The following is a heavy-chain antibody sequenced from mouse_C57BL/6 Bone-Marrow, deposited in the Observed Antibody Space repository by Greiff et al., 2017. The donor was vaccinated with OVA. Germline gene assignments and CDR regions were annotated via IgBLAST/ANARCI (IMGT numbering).Heavy chain of an antibody. V-gene: IGHV5-6*02. CDR2: ISSGGSYT. Sequence: EVKLVESGGDLVKPGGSLKLSCAASGFTFSSYGMSWVRQTPDKRLEWVATISSGGSYTYYPDSVKGRFTISRDNAKNTLYLQMSSLKSEDTAMYYCARHATTVVEYWFAYWGQGTLVTVSA. J-gene: IGHJ3*01. D-gene: IGHD1-1*01. CDR1: GFTFSSYG. CDR3: ARHATTVVEYWFAY.